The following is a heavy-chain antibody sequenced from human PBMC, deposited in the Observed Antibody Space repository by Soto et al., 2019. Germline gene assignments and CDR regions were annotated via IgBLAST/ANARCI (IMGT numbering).Heavy chain of an antibody. CDR1: GGSVSSYY. Sequence: QVQLQESGPGLVKPSETLSLTCTVSGGSVSSYYWNWIRQPPGKGLEWIGYVYYSGSATYNPSLKSRVTRSVDTAKDQFSLKLRSVTAADTAVYYCARTNWNANWFDPWGQGTLVTVSS. CDR2: VYYSGSA. CDR3: ARTNWNANWFDP. J-gene: IGHJ5*02. D-gene: IGHD1-20*01. V-gene: IGHV4-59*02.